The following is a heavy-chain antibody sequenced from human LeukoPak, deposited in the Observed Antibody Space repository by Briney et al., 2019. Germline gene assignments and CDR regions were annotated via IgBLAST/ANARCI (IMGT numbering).Heavy chain of an antibody. CDR3: ARDLPVRSSRLGY. J-gene: IGHJ4*02. D-gene: IGHD6-13*01. CDR2: ISGYSGKT. Sequence: GASVKVSCKASGYTFTTYGISWVRQAPGQGLEWMGWISGYSGKTVFAQKFQGRLTVTTDTSTSTAYMDLRSLRSDDTAVYYCARDLPVRSSRLGYWGQGTLATVSS. V-gene: IGHV1-18*01. CDR1: GYTFTTYG.